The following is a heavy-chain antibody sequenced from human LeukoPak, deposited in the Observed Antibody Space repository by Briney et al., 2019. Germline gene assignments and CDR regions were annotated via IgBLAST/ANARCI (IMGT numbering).Heavy chain of an antibody. CDR3: ARRGSYGYYYGMDV. CDR1: GASITSYY. D-gene: IGHD1-26*01. V-gene: IGHV4-59*08. Sequence: PSETLSLTCTVSGASITSYYWSWIRQPPGKGLEWIGYIYYSGSTNYNPSLKSRVTISVDTSKNQFSLKLSSVTAADTAVYYCARRGSYGYYYGMDVWGQGTTVTVSS. CDR2: IYYSGST. J-gene: IGHJ6*02.